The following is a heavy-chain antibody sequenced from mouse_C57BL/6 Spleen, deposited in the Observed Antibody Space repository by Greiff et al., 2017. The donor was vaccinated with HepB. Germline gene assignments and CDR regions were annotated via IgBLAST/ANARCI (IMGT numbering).Heavy chain of an antibody. CDR2: VLPGSGST. Sequence: VQLQQSGAELMKPGASVKLSCKATGYTFTGYWIEWVKQRPGHGLEWIGEVLPGSGSTNYNEKFKGKATFTADTSSNTAYMQIRSLTTEDSAIYYFAREGGFYYGISYNYWGQGTTLTVSS. J-gene: IGHJ2*01. CDR3: AREGGFYYGISYNY. D-gene: IGHD1-1*01. CDR1: GYTFTGYW. V-gene: IGHV1-9*01.